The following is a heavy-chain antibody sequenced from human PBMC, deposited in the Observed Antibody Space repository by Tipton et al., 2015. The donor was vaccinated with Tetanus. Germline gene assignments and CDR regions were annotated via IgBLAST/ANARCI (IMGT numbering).Heavy chain of an antibody. J-gene: IGHJ6*02. CDR1: GYTFTGYY. D-gene: IGHD3-22*01. CDR2: IDPNSGGT. V-gene: IGHV1-2*02. Sequence: QLVQSGAEMKKPGASVKVSCKASGYTFTGYYIYWVRQAPGQVLEWMGWIDPNSGGTVYAQKIQGRVTMTRDTSISTAYMELRSLRSDDTAVYYCARDRGDYIYYGMDVWGPGTTVSVS. CDR3: ARDRGDYIYYGMDV.